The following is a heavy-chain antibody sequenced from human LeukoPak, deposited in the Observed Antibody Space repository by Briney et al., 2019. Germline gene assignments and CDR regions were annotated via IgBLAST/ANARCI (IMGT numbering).Heavy chain of an antibody. CDR3: VKGRISEDGLDF. CDR2: ISSSGNT. J-gene: IGHJ4*02. V-gene: IGHV3-23*01. CDR1: GFTFSRSA. D-gene: IGHD6-13*01. Sequence: PGGSLRLSCAPSGFTFSRSAMTWVRQTPGKGLGWVSSISSSGNTYYADSVKGRFTISRDNSKNMLYLQMNSLRAEDTAVYYCVKGRISEDGLDFWGQGTLVTVSS.